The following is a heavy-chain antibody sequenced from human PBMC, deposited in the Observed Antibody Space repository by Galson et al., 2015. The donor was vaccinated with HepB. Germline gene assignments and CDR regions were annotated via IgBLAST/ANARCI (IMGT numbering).Heavy chain of an antibody. D-gene: IGHD3-22*01. Sequence: SVKVSCKASGYTFTSYYMHWVRQAPGQGLEWMGIINPSGGSTSYAQKFQGRVTMTRDTSTSTVYMELSSLRSEDTAVYYCARDYYDSSGYYGTLYYYYYMDVWGKGTTVTVSS. CDR2: INPSGGST. CDR1: GYTFTSYY. V-gene: IGHV1-46*01. J-gene: IGHJ6*03. CDR3: ARDYYDSSGYYGTLYYYYYMDV.